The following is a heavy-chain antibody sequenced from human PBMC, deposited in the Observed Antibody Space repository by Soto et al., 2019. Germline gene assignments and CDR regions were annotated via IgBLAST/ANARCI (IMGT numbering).Heavy chain of an antibody. D-gene: IGHD1-1*01. CDR1: GFMFSDYY. V-gene: IGHV3-11*01. J-gene: IGHJ4*02. Sequence: GGSLRLSCAASGFMFSDYYMSWIRQAPGKGLEWVSYISSSGSIRYYADSVKGRFTISRDNAKNSLYLQMNSLRAEDTAVYYCAREPRQWNVDPNIHGFDYWGQGTLVTVSS. CDR2: ISSSGSIR. CDR3: AREPRQWNVDPNIHGFDY.